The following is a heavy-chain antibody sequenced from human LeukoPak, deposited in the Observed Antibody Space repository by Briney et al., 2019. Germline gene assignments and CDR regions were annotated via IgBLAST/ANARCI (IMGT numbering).Heavy chain of an antibody. D-gene: IGHD6-6*01. CDR3: AKGRLVLDY. Sequence: GGSLRLSCAATGFTFSNYAMSWVRQAPGKGLEWVSSISDSGGMTYYADSVKGRFAISRGNSKNTLYLQMDSLRAEDTAVYYCAKGRLVLDYWGQGTLVTVSS. CDR2: ISDSGGMT. J-gene: IGHJ4*02. CDR1: GFTFSNYA. V-gene: IGHV3-23*01.